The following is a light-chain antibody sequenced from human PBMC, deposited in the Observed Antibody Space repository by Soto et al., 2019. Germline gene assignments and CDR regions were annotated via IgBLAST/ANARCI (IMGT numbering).Light chain of an antibody. V-gene: IGKV1-9*01. CDR3: QQVDTSHS. CDR2: AAY. CDR1: QGMSSY. Sequence: IQVTQSPSSLSASVGDRITITCRVSQGMSSYLAWYQQKPGKAPKLLIYAAYTLQSGVPSRFSGGGSGPDFTLTISNRQPEYIATYYCQQVDTSHSFGGGTKVEIK. J-gene: IGKJ4*01.